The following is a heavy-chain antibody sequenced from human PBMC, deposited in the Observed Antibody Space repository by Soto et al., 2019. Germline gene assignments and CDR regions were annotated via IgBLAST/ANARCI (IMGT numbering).Heavy chain of an antibody. CDR2: INHSGST. CDR3: ARGDYDTRGDAFDV. J-gene: IGHJ3*01. Sequence: PSETLSLTCAVYGGSFSGYYWSWIRQPPGKGLEWIGEINHSGSTNYNPPLKSRVTISVDTSKNQFSLKLSSVTAADTAVYYCARGDYDTRGDAFDVWGQGTMVTVSS. D-gene: IGHD3-16*01. CDR1: GGSFSGYY. V-gene: IGHV4-34*01.